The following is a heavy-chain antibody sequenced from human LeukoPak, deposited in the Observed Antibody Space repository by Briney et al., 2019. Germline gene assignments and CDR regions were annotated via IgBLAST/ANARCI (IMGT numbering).Heavy chain of an antibody. CDR3: ARSRKLLLIFDY. Sequence: ASVKVSCKASGYTFTSYYMHWVRQAPGQGLEWMGGINPNSGGTNYAQKFQGRVTMTRDTSIPTAYMELSRLRSDDTAVYYCARSRKLLLIFDYWGQGTLSTVSA. D-gene: IGHD2-15*01. V-gene: IGHV1-2*02. CDR1: GYTFTSYY. CDR2: INPNSGGT. J-gene: IGHJ4*02.